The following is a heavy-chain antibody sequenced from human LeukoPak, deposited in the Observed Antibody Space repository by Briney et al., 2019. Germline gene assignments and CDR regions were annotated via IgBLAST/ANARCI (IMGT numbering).Heavy chain of an antibody. D-gene: IGHD2-2*01. Sequence: SETLSLTCTVSGGSISSSSYYWGWIRQPPGKGLEWIGSIYYSGSTYYNPSLKSRVTISVDTSKNQFSLKLSSVTAADTAVYYCARVGYCSSTSCEPGSSSGNGAFDIWGQGTMVTVSS. J-gene: IGHJ3*02. CDR2: IYYSGST. V-gene: IGHV4-39*01. CDR3: ARVGYCSSTSCEPGSSSGNGAFDI. CDR1: GGSISSSSYY.